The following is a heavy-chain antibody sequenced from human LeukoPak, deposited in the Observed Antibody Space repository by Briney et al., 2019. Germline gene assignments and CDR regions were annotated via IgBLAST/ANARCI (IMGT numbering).Heavy chain of an antibody. CDR3: ARVDVPYYCGSGSYYNGVDY. Sequence: GGSLRLSCAASGFTFSSYGMHWVRQAPGKGLEWVAFIRYDGSNKYYADSVKGLFTISRDNSKNTLYLQMNSLRAEDTAVYYCARVDVPYYCGSGSYYNGVDYWGQGTLVTVSS. D-gene: IGHD3-10*01. J-gene: IGHJ4*02. CDR2: IRYDGSNK. CDR1: GFTFSSYG. V-gene: IGHV3-30*02.